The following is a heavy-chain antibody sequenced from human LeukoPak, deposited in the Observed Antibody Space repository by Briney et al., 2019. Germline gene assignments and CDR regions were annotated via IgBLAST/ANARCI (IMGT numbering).Heavy chain of an antibody. J-gene: IGHJ4*02. V-gene: IGHV3-43*02. D-gene: IGHD1-14*01. Sequence: GGSLRLSCAASGFTFRDFSMHWVRQVPGKGLEWVSLISGDGGATHYADTVKGRFTISRDNSKNSVYLQMSSLRVEDTAFYYCAKGNNSFSFNFDYCGQGTLVTVSS. CDR1: GFTFRDFS. CDR2: ISGDGGAT. CDR3: AKGNNSFSFNFDY.